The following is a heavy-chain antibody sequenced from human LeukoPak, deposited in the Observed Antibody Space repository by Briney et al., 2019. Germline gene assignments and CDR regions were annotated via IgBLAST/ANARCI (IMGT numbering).Heavy chain of an antibody. V-gene: IGHV4-4*07. J-gene: IGHJ4*02. Sequence: PQTLSLTCTVSGGSISSYYWSWIRQPAAPGLEWIGRIYTSGITNYNPSCKSRVTRSVDTSKNQFSLKLSSVTAADTAVYYCARAPAEFDYWGQGTLVTVSS. CDR3: ARAPAEFDY. CDR1: GGSISSYY. CDR2: IYTSGIT.